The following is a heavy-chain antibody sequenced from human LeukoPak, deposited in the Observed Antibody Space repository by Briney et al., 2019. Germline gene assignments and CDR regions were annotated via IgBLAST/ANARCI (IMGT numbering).Heavy chain of an antibody. Sequence: GGSLRLSCAASGFTFSSYWMHWVRQTPGKGLVWVSRINRDGSSTTYADSVRGRFTISRDNAKNTLYLQMNSLRAVDTAVYYCTRELGYSSGWRKNWFDPWGQGTLVTVSS. V-gene: IGHV3-74*03. D-gene: IGHD6-19*01. J-gene: IGHJ5*02. CDR1: GFTFSSYW. CDR2: INRDGSST. CDR3: TRELGYSSGWRKNWFDP.